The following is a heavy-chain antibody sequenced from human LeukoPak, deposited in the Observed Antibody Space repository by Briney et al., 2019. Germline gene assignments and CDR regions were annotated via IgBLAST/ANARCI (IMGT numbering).Heavy chain of an antibody. CDR1: GYTFTSYG. V-gene: IGHV7-4-1*02. CDR3: ARGAAAFSSDIIDY. Sequence: ASVKVSCKASGYTFTSYGLSWVRQAPGQGLEWMGWINTDTGNPTYAQGFTGRFVFSLDTSVSTAYLQISSLKAEDTAVYYCARGAAAFSSDIIDYWGQGTLVTVSS. D-gene: IGHD6-13*01. CDR2: INTDTGNP. J-gene: IGHJ4*02.